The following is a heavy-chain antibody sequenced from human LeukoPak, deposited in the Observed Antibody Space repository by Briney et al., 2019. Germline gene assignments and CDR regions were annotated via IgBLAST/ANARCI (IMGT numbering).Heavy chain of an antibody. CDR2: IRYDGSNK. CDR1: GFTFSSYG. V-gene: IGHV3-30*02. J-gene: IGHJ4*02. Sequence: PGGPLRLSCAASGFTFSSYGMHWVRQAPGKGLEWVAFIRYDGSNKYYADYVKGRFTISRDNSKNTLYLQMNSLRAEDTAVYYCAKLDYSPDYDFWSGYSDYWGQGTLVTVSS. CDR3: AKLDYSPDYDFWSGYSDY. D-gene: IGHD3-3*01.